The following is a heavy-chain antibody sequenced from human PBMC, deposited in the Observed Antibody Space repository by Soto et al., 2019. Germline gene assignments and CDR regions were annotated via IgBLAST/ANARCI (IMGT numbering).Heavy chain of an antibody. CDR3: ARVGYSSSFFDY. D-gene: IGHD6-6*01. Sequence: SETLSLTCTVSGGSISSYYWSWIRQPPGKGLEWIGYIYYSGSTNYNPSLKSRVTISVDTSKNQFSLKLSSVTAADTAVYYCARVGYSSSFFDYWGQGTLVTVSS. CDR2: IYYSGST. V-gene: IGHV4-59*01. J-gene: IGHJ4*02. CDR1: GGSISSYY.